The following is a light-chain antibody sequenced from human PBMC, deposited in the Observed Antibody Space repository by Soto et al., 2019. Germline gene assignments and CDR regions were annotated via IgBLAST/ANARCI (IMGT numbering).Light chain of an antibody. CDR3: QQYNNWPPWT. V-gene: IGKV3-15*01. J-gene: IGKJ1*01. CDR1: QSVSSN. CDR2: GAS. Sequence: EIVMTQSPATLSVSPGERATLSCRASQSVSSNLAWYQQKPGQAPRLLIYGASTRATGIPARFSGSGSGKELTHSLSRLQSEDLAVYYCQQYNNWPPWTFGQGTKVEIK.